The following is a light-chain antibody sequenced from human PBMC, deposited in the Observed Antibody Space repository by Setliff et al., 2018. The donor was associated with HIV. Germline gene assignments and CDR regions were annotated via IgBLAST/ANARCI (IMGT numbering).Light chain of an antibody. CDR2: DVT. CDR3: CSYRSTPLYV. CDR1: SSDIGAYNY. V-gene: IGLV2-11*01. Sequence: QSVLAQPRSVSGSPRQSVTISCTGTSSDIGAYNYVSWYQQHPGKAPKLIIYDVTKWPSGVPDRFSGSKSGNTASLTISGLQAEDEADYYCCSYRSTPLYVFGTGTKV. J-gene: IGLJ1*01.